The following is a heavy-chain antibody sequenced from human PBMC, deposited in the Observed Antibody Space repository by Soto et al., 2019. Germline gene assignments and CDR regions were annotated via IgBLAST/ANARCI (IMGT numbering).Heavy chain of an antibody. CDR2: IKEDGSEK. D-gene: IGHD2-21*01. J-gene: IGHJ5*02. V-gene: IGHV3-7*01. CDR1: GFTFSSYW. CDR3: VTGIPKGRESINR. Sequence: EEQLVQSGGGLVQPGGSLRLPCAASGFTFSSYWMSWVRQAPGMGLEWVANIKEDGSEKYYIDSVKGRFTMSRDNGKNSVYLQMNSLRAEDTAVYYCVTGIPKGRESINRWGQGTLVTVSS.